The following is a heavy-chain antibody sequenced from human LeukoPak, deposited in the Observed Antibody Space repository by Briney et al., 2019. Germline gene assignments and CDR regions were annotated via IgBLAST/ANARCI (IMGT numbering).Heavy chain of an antibody. CDR3: ARGRWFDP. Sequence: SETLSLTCAVYGGSFSGYYWSWTRQPPGEGLEWIGEINHSGSTNYNPSLKSRVTISVDTSKNQFSLKLSSVTAADTAVYYCARGRWFDPWGQGTLVTVSS. CDR2: INHSGST. J-gene: IGHJ5*02. V-gene: IGHV4-34*01. CDR1: GGSFSGYY.